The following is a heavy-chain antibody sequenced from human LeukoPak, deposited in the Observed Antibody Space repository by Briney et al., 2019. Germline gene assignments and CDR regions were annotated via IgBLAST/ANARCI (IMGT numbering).Heavy chain of an antibody. V-gene: IGHV4-59*01. CDR3: ARGVHESSPRPDAFDI. D-gene: IGHD1-26*01. CDR1: GGSISSYY. CDR2: IYYSGST. J-gene: IGHJ3*02. Sequence: WETLCLTCTVSGGSISSYYWSWIRQPPGKGLEWIGYIYYSGSTNYNPSLKSRVTISVDTSKNQFSLKLSSVTAADTAVYYCARGVHESSPRPDAFDIWGQGTMATVSS.